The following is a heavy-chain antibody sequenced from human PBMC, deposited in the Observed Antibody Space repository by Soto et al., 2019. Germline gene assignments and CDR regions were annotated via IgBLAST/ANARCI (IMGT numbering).Heavy chain of an antibody. CDR2: TYWDDDK. Sequence: QITLKESGPTLVKPTQTLTLTCTFSGFSLSTSGVGVGWIRQPPGKALEGLALTYWDDDKRYSPSLKSRLTITKDTSKNQVVLTMTNMDPVETATYYCAHRRAYCSGGTCYSIWFDPWGQGTLVTVSS. V-gene: IGHV2-5*02. CDR1: GFSLSTSGVG. CDR3: AHRRAYCSGGTCYSIWFDP. D-gene: IGHD2-15*01. J-gene: IGHJ5*02.